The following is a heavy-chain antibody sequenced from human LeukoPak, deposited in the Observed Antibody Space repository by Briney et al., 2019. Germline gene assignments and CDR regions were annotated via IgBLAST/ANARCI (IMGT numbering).Heavy chain of an antibody. CDR3: ARTSIAARRANAFDI. CDR2: IYHSGST. CDR1: GGSISSGGYS. V-gene: IGHV4-30-2*01. J-gene: IGHJ3*02. D-gene: IGHD6-6*01. Sequence: PSETLSLTCAVSGGSISSGGYSWSWIRQPPGKGLEWIGYIYHSGSTYYNPSLKSRVTISVNRSKNQFSLKLSSVTAADTAVYYCARTSIAARRANAFDIWGQGTMVTVSS.